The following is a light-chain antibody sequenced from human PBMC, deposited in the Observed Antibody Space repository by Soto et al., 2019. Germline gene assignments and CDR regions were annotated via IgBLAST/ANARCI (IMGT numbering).Light chain of an antibody. V-gene: IGKV3-15*01. CDR1: QSVGSD. CDR2: DAS. Sequence: EIVMTQSPATLSVSPGERATLSCRASQSVGSDLAWYQQKPGQAPRLVIYDASTLESGVPSRFSGSESGTEFTLTISSLQPDDFATYYCQQYNSWYTFGQGTKLEIK. J-gene: IGKJ2*01. CDR3: QQYNSWYT.